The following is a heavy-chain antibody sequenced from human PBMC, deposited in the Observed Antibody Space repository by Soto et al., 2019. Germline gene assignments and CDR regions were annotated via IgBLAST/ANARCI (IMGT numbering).Heavy chain of an antibody. CDR2: IDPNDSQT. D-gene: IGHD6-13*01. V-gene: IGHV5-51*01. J-gene: IGHJ4*02. CDR3: ARHAGNSWKGDYFDY. CDR1: GYSFSSSW. Sequence: LGESLKISCQASGYSFSSSWIGWVRQMPGKGLEWMGIIDPNDSQTLYSPSFQGQVTISADKSIDTAYLQWSSLKTSDTAMYYCARHAGNSWKGDYFDYWGQGALVTVSS.